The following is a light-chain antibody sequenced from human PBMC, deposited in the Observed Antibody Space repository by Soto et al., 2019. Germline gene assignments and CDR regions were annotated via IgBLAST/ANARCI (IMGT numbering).Light chain of an antibody. CDR3: NSYTRSSTVV. J-gene: IGLJ2*01. CDR1: SSDVGGYNY. CDR2: EVS. V-gene: IGLV2-14*01. Sequence: QSALTQPASVSGSPGQSITISCTGTSSDVGGYNYVSWYQQYPGKAPKLIIYEVSNRPSGVSNRFSGSKSGNTASLTISGLQGEDEADYYCNSYTRSSTVVFGGGTKLTVL.